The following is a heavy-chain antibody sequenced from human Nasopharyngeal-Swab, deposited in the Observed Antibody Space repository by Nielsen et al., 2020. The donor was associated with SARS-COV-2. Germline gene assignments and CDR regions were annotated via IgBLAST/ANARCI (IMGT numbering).Heavy chain of an antibody. V-gene: IGHV4-61*08. Sequence: SETLSLTCTVSGGSISSGGYYWSWIRQHPGKGLEWIGYIYYSGSTNYNPSLKSRVTISVDTSKNQFSLKLSSVTAADTAVYYCARGPYYDFWSGYYDYYYYMDVWGKGTTVTVSS. CDR1: GGSISSGGYY. D-gene: IGHD3-3*01. CDR3: ARGPYYDFWSGYYDYYYYMDV. J-gene: IGHJ6*03. CDR2: IYYSGST.